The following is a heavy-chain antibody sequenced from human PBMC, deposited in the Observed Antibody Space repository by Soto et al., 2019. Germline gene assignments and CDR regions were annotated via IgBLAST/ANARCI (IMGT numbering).Heavy chain of an antibody. V-gene: IGHV1-18*01. Sequence: QVQLVQSGAEVKKPGASVKVSCKASGYTFTSYGISWVRQAPGQGLEWMGWISAYNGNTNYAQKLPGRVTMTTDTSTRTAYMELRSLRSDDTAVYYCASDRGAYGMDVWGQGTTVTVSS. J-gene: IGHJ6*02. CDR3: ASDRGAYGMDV. CDR2: ISAYNGNT. CDR1: GYTFTSYG.